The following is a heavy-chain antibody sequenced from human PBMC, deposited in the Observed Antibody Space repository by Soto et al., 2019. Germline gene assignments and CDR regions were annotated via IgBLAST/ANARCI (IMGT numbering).Heavy chain of an antibody. CDR1: GGSISSGGYY. V-gene: IGHV4-31*03. D-gene: IGHD3-3*01. J-gene: IGHJ3*02. Sequence: SETLSLTCTVSGGSISSGGYYWSWIRQHPGKGLEWIGYIYYSGSTYYNPSLKSRVTISVDTSKDQFSLKLSSVTAADTAVYYCARGARRVTIFGVVIIGAFDIWGQGTMVTVSS. CDR2: IYYSGST. CDR3: ARGARRVTIFGVVIIGAFDI.